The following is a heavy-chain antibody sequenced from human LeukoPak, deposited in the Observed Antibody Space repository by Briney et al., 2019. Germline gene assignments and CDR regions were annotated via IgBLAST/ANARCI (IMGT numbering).Heavy chain of an antibody. CDR3: AREERDGYNYYWYFDL. D-gene: IGHD5-24*01. CDR1: GFTFGDYA. CDR2: ISSSGLYI. Sequence: GGSLRLSCTASGFTFGDYAMSWVRQAPGKGLEWVSSISSSGLYIYYADSVKGRFTISRDNAKNSLYLQMSSLRAEDTAVYYCAREERDGYNYYWYFDLWGRGTLVTVSS. J-gene: IGHJ2*01. V-gene: IGHV3-21*01.